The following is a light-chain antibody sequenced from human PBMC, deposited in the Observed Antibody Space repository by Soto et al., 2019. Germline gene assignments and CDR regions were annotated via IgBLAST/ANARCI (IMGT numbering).Light chain of an antibody. CDR3: QQYFISPLT. Sequence: DIVMTQSPDSLAVSRGARATINCKSSQSLLYTSNNKNYFAWYQQKPGQPPKLLIYWASTRESGVPDRFSGSGSGTDFTLTISSLQAEDVAVYYCQQYFISPLTFGGGTKVELK. CDR1: QSLLYTSNNKNY. J-gene: IGKJ4*01. CDR2: WAS. V-gene: IGKV4-1*01.